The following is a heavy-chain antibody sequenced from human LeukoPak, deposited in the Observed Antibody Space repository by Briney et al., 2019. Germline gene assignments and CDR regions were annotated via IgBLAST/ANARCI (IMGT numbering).Heavy chain of an antibody. CDR1: GYTFTGYY. CDR2: INPNSGGT. V-gene: IGHV1-2*06. Sequence: ASVKVSCKASGYTFTGYYMHWVRRAPGQGLEWMGRINPNSGGTNYAQKFQGRVTMTRDTSISTAYMELSRLRSDDTAVYYCARERYDFWSGYQDDAFDIWGQGTMVTVSS. D-gene: IGHD3-3*01. CDR3: ARERYDFWSGYQDDAFDI. J-gene: IGHJ3*02.